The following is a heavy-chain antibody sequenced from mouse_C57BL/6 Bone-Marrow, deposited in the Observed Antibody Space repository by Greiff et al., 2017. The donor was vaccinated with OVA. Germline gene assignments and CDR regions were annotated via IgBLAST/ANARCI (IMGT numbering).Heavy chain of an antibody. D-gene: IGHD1-1*01. J-gene: IGHJ1*03. Sequence: QVQLQQPGTELVKPGASVKLSCKASGYTFTSYWMHWVKQRPGQGLEWIGNINPSNGGTNYNEKFKSKATLTVDKSSSTAYMQLSSLTSEDSAVYYCARADYGGSYWYFDVWGTGTTVTVSS. V-gene: IGHV1-53*01. CDR1: GYTFTSYW. CDR2: INPSNGGT. CDR3: ARADYGGSYWYFDV.